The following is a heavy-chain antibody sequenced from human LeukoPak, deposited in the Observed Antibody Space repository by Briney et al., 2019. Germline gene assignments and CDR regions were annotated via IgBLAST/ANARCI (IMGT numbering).Heavy chain of an antibody. CDR1: GFTFSGYS. Sequence: GGSLRLSCAASGFTFSGYSLTWVRQAPGKGLEWVSSISNTGSYTYYLDSVKGRFTISRDNAKNSTFLQMNSLRAEDTAVYYCAREIDPLRYFDWLFPYYYYGMDVWGQGTTVTVSS. V-gene: IGHV3-21*01. CDR3: AREIDPLRYFDWLFPYYYYGMDV. J-gene: IGHJ6*02. CDR2: ISNTGSYT. D-gene: IGHD3-9*01.